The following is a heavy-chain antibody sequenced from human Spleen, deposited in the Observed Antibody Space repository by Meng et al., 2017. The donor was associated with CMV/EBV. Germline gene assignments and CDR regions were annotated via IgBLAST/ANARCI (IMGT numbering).Heavy chain of an antibody. V-gene: IGHV3-33*06. Sequence: GESLKISCAASGISFSAYSMNWVRQAPGKGLEWVAVIWHDDSNKYYGDSVKGRFTISRDNSKNTLYLQMNSLRVEDTAVYYCAKDLGGSSPYYYGMDVWGQGTTVTVSS. J-gene: IGHJ6*02. CDR2: IWHDDSNK. CDR1: GISFSAYS. D-gene: IGHD1-26*01. CDR3: AKDLGGSSPYYYGMDV.